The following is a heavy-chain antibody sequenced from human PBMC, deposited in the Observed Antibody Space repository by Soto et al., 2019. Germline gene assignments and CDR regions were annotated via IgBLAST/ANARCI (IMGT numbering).Heavy chain of an antibody. D-gene: IGHD6-6*01. CDR1: SGSLSGYY. Sequence: QVQLHQWGAGLLKPSETLSLACSLYSGSLSGYYWSWIRQPPGKGLEWIGEISPSGTTNYSPSLRRRGSISVDTSRNQLSLNLTSLTAADTAVYYCARAPKVSGSAQTRPDFWGQGSLVTVSS. J-gene: IGHJ4*02. CDR3: ARAPKVSGSAQTRPDF. CDR2: ISPSGTT. V-gene: IGHV4-34*01.